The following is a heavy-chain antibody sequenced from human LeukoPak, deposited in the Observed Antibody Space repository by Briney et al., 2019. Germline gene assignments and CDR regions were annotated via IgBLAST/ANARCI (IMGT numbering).Heavy chain of an antibody. D-gene: IGHD1-1*01. CDR3: ARRVRGPVGERLHFDY. CDR1: GGSFSGYY. CDR2: INHSGST. V-gene: IGHV4-34*01. J-gene: IGHJ4*02. Sequence: SETLSLTCAVYGGSFSGYYWSWIRQPPGKGLEWIGEINHSGSTDYNPSLKSRVTISVDTSKNQFSLKLSSVTAADTAVYYCARRVRGPVGERLHFDYWGQGTLVTVSS.